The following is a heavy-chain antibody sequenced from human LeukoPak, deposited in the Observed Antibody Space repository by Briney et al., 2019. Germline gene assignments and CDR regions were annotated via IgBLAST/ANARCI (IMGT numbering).Heavy chain of an antibody. Sequence: PGGSLRLSCAASGFTFSSYAMSWVRQAPGKGLEWVSAISGSGGSTYYADSVKGRFTISRDNSKNTLYPQMNSLRAEDTAVYYCAKDSMVQGGYYFDYWGQGTLVTVSS. CDR1: GFTFSSYA. CDR3: AKDSMVQGGYYFDY. V-gene: IGHV3-23*01. CDR2: ISGSGGST. D-gene: IGHD3-10*01. J-gene: IGHJ4*02.